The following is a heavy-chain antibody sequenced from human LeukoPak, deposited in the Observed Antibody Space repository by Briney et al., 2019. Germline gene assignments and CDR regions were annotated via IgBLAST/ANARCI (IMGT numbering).Heavy chain of an antibody. J-gene: IGHJ5*02. CDR1: GFTVSNNY. Sequence: PGGSLRLSCAASGFTVSNNYMSWVRQAPGKGLEWVAFIRYDGSNKYYADSVKGRFTISRDNSKNTLYLQMNSLRDEDTALYYCVKDAGTAWGQGTLVTVSS. CDR2: IRYDGSNK. CDR3: VKDAGTA. V-gene: IGHV3-30*02. D-gene: IGHD2-8*02.